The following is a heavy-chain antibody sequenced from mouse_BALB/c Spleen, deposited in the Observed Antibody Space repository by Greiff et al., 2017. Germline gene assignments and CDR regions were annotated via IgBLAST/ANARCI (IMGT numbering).Heavy chain of an antibody. CDR3: ARRGYDYRYFDV. J-gene: IGHJ1*01. CDR1: GFDFSRYW. D-gene: IGHD2-4*01. CDR2: INPDSSTI. V-gene: IGHV4-1*02. Sequence: EVKLMESGGGLVQPGGSLKLSCAASGFDFSRYWMSWVRQAPGKGLEWIGEINPDSSTINYTPSLKDKFIISRDNAKNTLYLQMSKVRSEDTALYYCARRGYDYRYFDVWGAGTTVTVSS.